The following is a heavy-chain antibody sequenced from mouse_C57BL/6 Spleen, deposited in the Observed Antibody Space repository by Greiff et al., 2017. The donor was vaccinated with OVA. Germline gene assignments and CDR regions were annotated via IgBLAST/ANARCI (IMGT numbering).Heavy chain of an antibody. CDR2: ISDGGSYT. CDR1: GFTFSSYA. J-gene: IGHJ4*01. CDR3: ARDYDGYAMDY. D-gene: IGHD2-12*01. V-gene: IGHV5-4*01. Sequence: EVKLVESGGGLVKPGGSLKLSCAASGFTFSSYAMSWVRQTPEKRLEWVATISDGGSYTYYPDNVKGRFTISRDNAKNNLYLQMSQLKSEDTAMYYCARDYDGYAMDYWGQGTSVTVSS.